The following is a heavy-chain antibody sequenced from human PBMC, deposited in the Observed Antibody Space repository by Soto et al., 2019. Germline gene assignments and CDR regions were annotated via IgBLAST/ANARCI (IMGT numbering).Heavy chain of an antibody. CDR2: ISNNGAHT. Sequence: EAQLVESGGGLVQPGGSLRLSCAASGFTFSNYEMHWVRQAPGKGLEYVSGISNNGAHTDYAKSVKGRFTITRDNSDNTLYLQMGSLRADDMALYYCARRGYGSRWPNVYMDVWGKGTTVTVSS. D-gene: IGHD6-13*01. CDR3: ARRGYGSRWPNVYMDV. CDR1: GFTFSNYE. V-gene: IGHV3-64*01. J-gene: IGHJ6*03.